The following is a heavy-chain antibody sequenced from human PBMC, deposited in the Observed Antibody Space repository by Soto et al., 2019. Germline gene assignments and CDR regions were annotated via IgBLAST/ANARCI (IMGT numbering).Heavy chain of an antibody. CDR2: ISSSSSYI. CDR3: ARDKEGPFGVVINYFDY. V-gene: IGHV3-21*01. J-gene: IGHJ4*02. Sequence: NPGGSLRLSCAASGFTFSSYSMNWVRQAPGKGLEWVSSISSSSSYIYYTDSVKGRFTISRDNAKNSLYLQMNSLRAEDTAVYYCARDKEGPFGVVINYFDYWGQGTLVTVSS. D-gene: IGHD3-3*01. CDR1: GFTFSSYS.